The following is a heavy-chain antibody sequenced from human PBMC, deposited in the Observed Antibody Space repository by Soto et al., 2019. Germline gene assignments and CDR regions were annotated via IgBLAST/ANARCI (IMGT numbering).Heavy chain of an antibody. J-gene: IGHJ4*02. Sequence: EVQLVESGGGLVQPGGSLRLSCAASGFTFSSYAMYWVRQAPGKGLEYVSAINSNGGSTYYANSVTGRFTISRDNSKNTLYLQMGSLRAEDMAVYYCARTSQYYVDYWGQGTLVTVSS. CDR3: ARTSQYYVDY. V-gene: IGHV3-64*01. CDR2: INSNGGST. CDR1: GFTFSSYA.